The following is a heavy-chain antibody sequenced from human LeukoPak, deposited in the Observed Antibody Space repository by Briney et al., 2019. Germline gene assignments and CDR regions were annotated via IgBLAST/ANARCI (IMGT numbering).Heavy chain of an antibody. J-gene: IGHJ2*01. Sequence: KPSETLSLTCTVSGGSISSYYWSWIRQPPGKGLEWIGYIYHSGSTYYNPSLKSRVTISVDRSKNQFSLKLSSVTAADTAVYYCARVVDYDYVWGSPGWYFDLWGRGTLVTVSS. CDR2: IYHSGST. V-gene: IGHV4-59*12. CDR1: GGSISSYY. D-gene: IGHD3-16*01. CDR3: ARVVDYDYVWGSPGWYFDL.